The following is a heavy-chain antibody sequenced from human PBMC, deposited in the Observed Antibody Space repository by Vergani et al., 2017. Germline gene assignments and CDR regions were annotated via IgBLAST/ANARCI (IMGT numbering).Heavy chain of an antibody. CDR2: VEDSGYF. CDR3: ARSIVSRNPPDYFDN. CDR1: GGSLSGYY. D-gene: IGHD1-14*01. J-gene: IGHJ4*02. V-gene: IGHV4-59*01. Sequence: QVQLQESGPGLVRPSETLSLTCTVSGGSLSGYYWNWIRQTPGEGLEWIGDVEDSGYFNSNPSLKTRVSMSSDTSNNQFSLMLSSVTVADTAVYYCARSIVSRNPPDYFDNWGQGTLVTVSS.